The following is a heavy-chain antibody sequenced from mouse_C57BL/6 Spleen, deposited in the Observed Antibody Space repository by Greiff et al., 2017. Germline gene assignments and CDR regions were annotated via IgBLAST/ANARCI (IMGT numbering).Heavy chain of an antibody. D-gene: IGHD4-1*01. CDR3: ARQSGTGGFAY. CDR1: GFTFSDYY. Sequence: EVQRVESGGGLVQPGGSLKLSCAASGFTFSDYYMYWVRQTPEKRLEWVAYISNGGGSTYYPDTVKGRFTISRDNAKNTLYLQMSRLKSEDTAMYYCARQSGTGGFAYWGQGTLVTVSA. CDR2: ISNGGGST. J-gene: IGHJ3*01. V-gene: IGHV5-12*01.